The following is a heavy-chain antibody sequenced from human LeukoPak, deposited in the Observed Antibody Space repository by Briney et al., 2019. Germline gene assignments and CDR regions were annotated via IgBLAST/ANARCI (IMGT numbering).Heavy chain of an antibody. Sequence: SETLSLTCTVSGGSISSYYWSWIRQPPGKGLEWIGYIYTSGSTNYNPSLKSRVTISVDPSKNQFSLKLSSVTAADTAVYYCARVSPDFGGYFDYWGQGIMVSVSS. CDR1: GGSISSYY. V-gene: IGHV4-4*09. CDR3: ARVSPDFGGYFDY. D-gene: IGHD3-10*01. CDR2: IYTSGST. J-gene: IGHJ4*02.